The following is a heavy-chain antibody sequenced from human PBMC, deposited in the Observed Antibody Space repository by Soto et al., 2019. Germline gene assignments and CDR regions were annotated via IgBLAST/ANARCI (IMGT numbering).Heavy chain of an antibody. Sequence: SETLSLTCTVSGGSISSYYWSWIRQPPGKGLEWIGYIYYSGSTNYNPSLKIRVTISVDTSKNQFSLKLSSVTAADTAVYYCAREPNYDFWSGYLPNNWFDPWGQGTLVTVSS. CDR2: IYYSGST. D-gene: IGHD3-3*01. CDR3: AREPNYDFWSGYLPNNWFDP. V-gene: IGHV4-59*01. CDR1: GGSISSYY. J-gene: IGHJ5*02.